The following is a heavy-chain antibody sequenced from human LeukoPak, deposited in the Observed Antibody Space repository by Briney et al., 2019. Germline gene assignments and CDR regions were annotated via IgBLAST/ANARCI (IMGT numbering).Heavy chain of an antibody. CDR3: AKLIYGDYENYFDY. V-gene: IGHV3-48*01. D-gene: IGHD4-17*01. Sequence: GGSLRLSCAASGFTLSSYSMNWVRQAPGKGLEWISYIDSDTYGNTIYYPHTVKGRFTISRDNSKNTLYLQMNSLRAEDTAVYYCAKLIYGDYENYFDYWGQGTLVTVSS. J-gene: IGHJ4*02. CDR1: GFTLSSYS. CDR2: IDSDTYGNTI.